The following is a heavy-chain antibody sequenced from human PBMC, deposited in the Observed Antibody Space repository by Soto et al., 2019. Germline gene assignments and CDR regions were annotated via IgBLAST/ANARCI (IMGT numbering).Heavy chain of an antibody. CDR3: ASTRIAAAGTGLDY. CDR2: IYYSGST. CDR1: GGSLSSYY. V-gene: IGHV4-59*01. J-gene: IGHJ4*02. Sequence: PSETLSLTCTVSGGSLSSYYWSRIRQPPGKGLEWIGYIYYSGSTNYNPSLKSRVTISVDTSKNQFSLKLSSVTAADTAVYYCASTRIAAAGTGLDYWGQGTLVPVSS. D-gene: IGHD6-13*01.